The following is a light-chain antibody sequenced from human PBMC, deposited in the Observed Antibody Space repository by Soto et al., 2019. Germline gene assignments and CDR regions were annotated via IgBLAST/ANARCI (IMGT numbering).Light chain of an antibody. V-gene: IGLV1-40*01. CDR2: GNS. J-gene: IGLJ3*02. Sequence: QSVLTQPPSVSGAPGQGVTISCTGSSSNIGAGYDVHWYQQLPGTAPKLLIYGNSNRPSGVPDRFSDSKSGTSASLAITGLQAEDEADYYCQSYDSRLSGWVFGGGTKLTVL. CDR3: QSYDSRLSGWV. CDR1: SSNIGAGYD.